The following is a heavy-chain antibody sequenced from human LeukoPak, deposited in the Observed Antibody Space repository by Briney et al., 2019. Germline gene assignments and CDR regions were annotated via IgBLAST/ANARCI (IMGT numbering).Heavy chain of an antibody. Sequence: ASVKVSCKASGYTFTGYYMHWVRQAPGQGLAWMGWINPNSSGTNYAQKFQGRVTMTRDTSIRTAYMELSRLRSDDTAVYYCARALSGIKQGYWGQGTLVTVSS. D-gene: IGHD3-10*01. J-gene: IGHJ4*02. CDR2: INPNSSGT. CDR3: ARALSGIKQGY. V-gene: IGHV1-2*02. CDR1: GYTFTGYY.